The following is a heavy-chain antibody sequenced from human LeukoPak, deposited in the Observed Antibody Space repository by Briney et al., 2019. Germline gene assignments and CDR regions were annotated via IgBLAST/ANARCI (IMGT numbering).Heavy chain of an antibody. CDR3: ARVSSGYHNGAIDI. D-gene: IGHD3-3*01. CDR2: IYHSGST. V-gene: IGHV4-38-2*02. Sequence: SETLSLTCTVSGYSISSGYYWGWIRQPPGKGLEWIGSIYHSGSTYYNPSLKSRVTISVDTSKNQFSLKLSSVTAADTAVYYCARVSSGYHNGAIDIWGQGTMVTVSS. CDR1: GYSISSGYY. J-gene: IGHJ3*02.